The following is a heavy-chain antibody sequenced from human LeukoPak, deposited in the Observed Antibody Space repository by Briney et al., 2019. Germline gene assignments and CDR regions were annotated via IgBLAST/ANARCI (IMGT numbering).Heavy chain of an antibody. CDR2: IYRRGST. D-gene: IGHD4/OR15-4a*01. J-gene: IGHJ4*02. Sequence: GGSLRLSSAASGFIVSSNYMIWVRQAPGKGLEWVSVIYRRGSTYYADSVKGRFTISRDNSKNTLYLQMNSLRAEDTAVYYCARRAGAYSHPYDYWGQGTLVTVSS. CDR1: GFIVSSNY. CDR3: ARRAGAYSHPYDY. V-gene: IGHV3-53*01.